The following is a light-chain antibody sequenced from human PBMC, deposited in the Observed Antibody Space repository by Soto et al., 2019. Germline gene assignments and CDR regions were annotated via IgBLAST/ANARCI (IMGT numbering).Light chain of an antibody. V-gene: IGKV1-5*03. J-gene: IGKJ1*01. CDR3: QEYNNFSWT. CDR2: KAS. Sequence: DIQMTQSPSTLPASVGDRVTITSRASQGVSSRLAWYQQKAGKAPKLLIYKASILQSDVPSRFSGTFSGTEFTLTISSLQPDDFATYYCQEYNNFSWTFGQGTKVEIK. CDR1: QGVSSR.